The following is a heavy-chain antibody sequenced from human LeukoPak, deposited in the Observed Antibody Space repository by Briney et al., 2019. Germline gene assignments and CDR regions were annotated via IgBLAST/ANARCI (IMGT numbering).Heavy chain of an antibody. Sequence: GGSLRLSCAASGFIFSNYDMSWVRQAPGKGPEWVSGISGGSGGTNYADSVKGRFTISRDNSKNTMYLQMNTLRAEDTAVYYCAKDGGPSVFYYFDYWGQGTLVTVSS. V-gene: IGHV3-23*01. CDR2: ISGGSGGT. J-gene: IGHJ4*02. D-gene: IGHD5/OR15-5a*01. CDR1: GFIFSNYD. CDR3: AKDGGPSVFYYFDY.